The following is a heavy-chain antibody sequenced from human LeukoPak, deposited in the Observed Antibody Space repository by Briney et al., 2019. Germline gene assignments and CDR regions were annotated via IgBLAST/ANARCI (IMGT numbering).Heavy chain of an antibody. CDR2: IYHSGST. Sequence: PSETLSLTCAVSGGSISSSNWWSWVRQPPGKGLEWIGEIYHSGSTNYNPSLKSRVTISVDKSKNQFSLKLSSVTAADTAVYYCARTNDRLLWFDPRYFDYWGQGTLVTVSS. CDR3: ARTNDRLLWFDPRYFDY. J-gene: IGHJ4*02. D-gene: IGHD3-10*01. V-gene: IGHV4-4*02. CDR1: GGSISSSNW.